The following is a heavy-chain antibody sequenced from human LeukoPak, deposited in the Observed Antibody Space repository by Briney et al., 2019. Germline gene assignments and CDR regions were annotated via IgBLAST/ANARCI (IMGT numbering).Heavy chain of an antibody. CDR1: GGSFSGYY. J-gene: IGHJ6*04. D-gene: IGHD1-7*01. CDR3: AREKELGGMDV. V-gene: IGHV4-34*01. Sequence: SETLSLTCAVYGGSFSGYYWSWIRQPPGKGLEWIGEINHSGSTNYNPSLKSRVTISVDTSKNQFSLKLSSVTAADTAVYYCAREKELGGMDVWGKGTTVTVSS. CDR2: INHSGST.